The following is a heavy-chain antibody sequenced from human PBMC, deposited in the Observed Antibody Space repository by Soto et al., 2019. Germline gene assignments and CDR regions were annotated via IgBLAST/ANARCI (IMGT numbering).Heavy chain of an antibody. CDR1: GFTFSSYG. CDR2: IWYDGSNK. D-gene: IGHD5-12*01. Sequence: QVQLVESGGGVVQPGRSLRLSCAASGFTFSSYGMHWVRQAPGKGLEWVAVIWYDGSNKYYADSVKGRFTISRDNSKNTLYLQMNSLRAEDTAVYYCARDIETEMATMTFDYWGQGTLVTVSS. CDR3: ARDIETEMATMTFDY. J-gene: IGHJ4*02. V-gene: IGHV3-33*01.